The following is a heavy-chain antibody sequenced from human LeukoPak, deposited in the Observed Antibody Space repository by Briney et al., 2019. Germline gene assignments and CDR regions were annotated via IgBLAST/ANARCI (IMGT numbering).Heavy chain of an antibody. CDR1: GFTFSSYS. J-gene: IGHJ4*02. CDR3: ARAKSRYYYDSSGFAY. Sequence: TGGSLRLSCAASGFTFSSYSMNCVRQAPGKGLEWGSYISSSSSTIYYADSVKGRFTISRDNAKNSLYLQMNSLRAEDTAVYYCARAKSRYYYDSSGFAYWGQGTLVTVSS. D-gene: IGHD3-22*01. CDR2: ISSSSSTI. V-gene: IGHV3-48*04.